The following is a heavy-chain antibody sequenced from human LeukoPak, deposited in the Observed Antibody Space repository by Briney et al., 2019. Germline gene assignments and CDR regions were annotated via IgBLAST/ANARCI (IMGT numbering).Heavy chain of an antibody. J-gene: IGHJ4*02. CDR2: ISWNSGSI. CDR1: GFTFDDYA. Sequence: AGRSLRLSCAASGFTFDDYAMHWVRQAPGKGLEWVSGISWNSGSIGYADSVKGRFTISRDNAKNSLYLQMNSLRAEDTALYYCAKDKSRVAGNFEYWGQGTLVTVSS. V-gene: IGHV3-9*01. CDR3: AKDKSRVAGNFEY. D-gene: IGHD6-19*01.